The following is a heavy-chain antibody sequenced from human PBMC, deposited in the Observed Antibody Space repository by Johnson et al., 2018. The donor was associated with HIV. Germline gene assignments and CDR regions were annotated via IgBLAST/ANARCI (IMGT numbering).Heavy chain of an antibody. CDR2: ISWNSGSI. V-gene: IGHV3-9*01. J-gene: IGHJ3*02. CDR1: GFTFDDYA. D-gene: IGHD6-19*01. Sequence: VQLVESGGGLVQPGRSLRLSCAASGFTFDDYAMHWVRQAPGKGLEWVSGISWNSGSIGYADSVKGRFTISRDNAKNSLYLQMNSLRAEDTALYYCAKVWAVAGRGTHDAFDIWGQGTMVTVSS. CDR3: AKVWAVAGRGTHDAFDI.